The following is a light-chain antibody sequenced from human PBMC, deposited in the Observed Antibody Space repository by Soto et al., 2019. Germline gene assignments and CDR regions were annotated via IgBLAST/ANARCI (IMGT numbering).Light chain of an antibody. CDR2: GAS. CDR3: QQTIYTPRT. CDR1: QTISTY. J-gene: IGKJ2*01. Sequence: QMTQSPSSLSASLGDTVTITCRASQTISTYLNWYQQKPGRAPKVLIYGASNLQSGVPSRFSGSGSGTQFTLTIRSVEPEDLATYYWQQTIYTPRTFGQGTKLEI. V-gene: IGKV1-39*01.